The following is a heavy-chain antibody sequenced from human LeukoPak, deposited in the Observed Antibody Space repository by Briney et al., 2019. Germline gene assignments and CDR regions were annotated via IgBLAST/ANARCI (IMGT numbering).Heavy chain of an antibody. D-gene: IGHD5-12*01. V-gene: IGHV3-15*01. CDR2: IKSRTDGGTA. J-gene: IGHJ4*02. Sequence: GGSLRLSCAVSGFTFSNAWMSWVRQVPGKGLEWVGRIKSRTDGGTADYAAPVTGRFTISRDDSKSTLYLQINSLNTEDTAVYYCSTDGYPPRYFDYWGQGTLVTVSS. CDR3: STDGYPPRYFDY. CDR1: GFTFSNAW.